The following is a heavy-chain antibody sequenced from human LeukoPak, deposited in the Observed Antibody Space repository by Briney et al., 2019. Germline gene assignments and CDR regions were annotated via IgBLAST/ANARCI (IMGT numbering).Heavy chain of an antibody. CDR3: ARQSQQWLEHDY. CDR1: GYSFTSYW. D-gene: IGHD6-19*01. V-gene: IGHV5-10-1*01. CDR2: IDPSDSYT. Sequence: GESLKISCKGSGYSFTSYWISWVRQMPGKGLEWMGRIDPSDSYTNYSPSFQGDVTISADKSISTAYLQWSSLKASDTAMYYCARQSQQWLEHDYWGQGTLVTVSS. J-gene: IGHJ4*02.